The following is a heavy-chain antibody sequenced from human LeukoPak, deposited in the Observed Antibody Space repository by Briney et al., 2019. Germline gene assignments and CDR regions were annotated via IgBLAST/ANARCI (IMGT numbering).Heavy chain of an antibody. D-gene: IGHD3-22*01. CDR3: ARGADQVIVVPTAEYFQH. CDR2: IGTAGDT. Sequence: GGSLRLSCAASGFTFNNYDMRWVRQATGKGLEWVSAIGTAGDTYYVGSVKGRFTISRENAKNSLYLQMNCLGAGDTAVYYCARGADQVIVVPTAEYFQHWGQGTLVTVSS. CDR1: GFTFNNYD. V-gene: IGHV3-13*01. J-gene: IGHJ1*01.